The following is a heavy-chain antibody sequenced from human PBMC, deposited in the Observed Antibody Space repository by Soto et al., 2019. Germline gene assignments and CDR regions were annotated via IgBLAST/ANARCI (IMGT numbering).Heavy chain of an antibody. CDR2: ISGSGGST. J-gene: IGHJ4*02. CDR3: SIGFSDGKGSTPDF. D-gene: IGHD2-15*01. V-gene: IGHV3-23*01. Sequence: EMQLLESGGGLVQPGGTLRLSCAASGFTFSSFAMSWVRQAPGKGLAWASAISGSGGSTYSADSVKGRFTISRDNSKNTLYLQMSSLRAEDTAVYYCSIGFSDGKGSTPDFWGQGSLVTVSS. CDR1: GFTFSSFA.